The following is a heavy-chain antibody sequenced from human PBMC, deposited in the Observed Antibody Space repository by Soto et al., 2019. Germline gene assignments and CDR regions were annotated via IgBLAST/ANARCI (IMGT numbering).Heavy chain of an antibody. CDR1: GGSFSGYD. D-gene: IGHD2-8*02. V-gene: IGHV4-34*01. J-gene: IGHJ4*02. Sequence: SETLSLTCAVYGGSFSGYDWTWIRQPPGTGLEWIGEINHSGSSNYNPSLKSRVTISVDTSKNQFSLKLTSVTAADTAVYYCARDKITGIFDYWGQGTLVTVS. CDR3: ARDKITGIFDY. CDR2: INHSGSS.